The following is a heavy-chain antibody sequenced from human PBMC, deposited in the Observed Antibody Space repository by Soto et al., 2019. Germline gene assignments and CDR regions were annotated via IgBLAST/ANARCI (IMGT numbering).Heavy chain of an antibody. Sequence: PGESLKISCKGSGYSFTSYWISWVRQMPGKGLEWMGRIDPSDSYTNYSPSFQGHVTISADKSISTAYLQWSSLKASDTAMYYCARQQCSGGSCFDYYYYGMDVWGQGTTVTVSS. CDR3: ARQQCSGGSCFDYYYYGMDV. D-gene: IGHD2-15*01. CDR2: IDPSDSYT. CDR1: GYSFTSYW. J-gene: IGHJ6*02. V-gene: IGHV5-10-1*01.